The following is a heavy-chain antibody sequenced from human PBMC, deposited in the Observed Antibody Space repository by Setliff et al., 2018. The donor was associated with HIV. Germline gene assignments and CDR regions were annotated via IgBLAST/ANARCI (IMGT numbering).Heavy chain of an antibody. Sequence: PSETLSLTCTVSGGSISSGSYYWNWIRQPAGKGLEWIGHIHTSGNANYNPSLNSRVTISVDTSKNHFSLKLSSVTAADTAVYYCARSLLPSITVAGTIGYWGQGSLVTVSS. D-gene: IGHD6-19*01. CDR2: IHTSGNA. CDR3: ARSLLPSITVAGTIGY. CDR1: GGSISSGSYY. V-gene: IGHV4-61*09. J-gene: IGHJ4*02.